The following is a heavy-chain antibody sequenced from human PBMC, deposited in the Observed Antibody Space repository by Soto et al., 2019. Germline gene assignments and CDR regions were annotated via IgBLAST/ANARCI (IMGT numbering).Heavy chain of an antibody. CDR1: GFTVSSNY. D-gene: IGHD3-9*01. Sequence: GGSLRLSCAASGFTVSSNYMSWVRQAPGKGLEWVSVIYSGGSTYYADSVKGRFTISRHNSKNTLYLQMNSLRAEDTAVYYCARGSYDILTGYYYYYYMDVWGKGTTVTVSS. J-gene: IGHJ6*03. CDR3: ARGSYDILTGYYYYYYMDV. CDR2: IYSGGST. V-gene: IGHV3-53*04.